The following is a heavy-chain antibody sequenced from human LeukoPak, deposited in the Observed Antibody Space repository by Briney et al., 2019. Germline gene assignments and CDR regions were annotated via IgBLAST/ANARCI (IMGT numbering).Heavy chain of an antibody. V-gene: IGHV3-23*01. CDR3: AKVPSYYYGSGNLLAFDI. Sequence: PGGSLRLSCAASGFTFSSYAMSWVRQAPGKGLEWVSAISGSGGSTYYADSVKGRFTIFRDNSKNTLYLQMNSLRAEDTAVYYCAKVPSYYYGSGNLLAFDIWGQGTMVTVSS. D-gene: IGHD3-10*01. J-gene: IGHJ3*02. CDR2: ISGSGGST. CDR1: GFTFSSYA.